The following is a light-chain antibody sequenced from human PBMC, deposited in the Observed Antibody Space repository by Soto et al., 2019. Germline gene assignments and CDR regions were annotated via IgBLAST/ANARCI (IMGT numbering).Light chain of an antibody. CDR1: QTVGNNY. Sequence: EIVLTQSPGTLSLSPGERATLSCRASQTVGNNYLDWYQQKPGQAPRLLIYGASSRATVIPDRFSGSGSGTDFTLTISILESEDFAVYYCQQSATSPRKFGQGTKVEIK. CDR2: GAS. V-gene: IGKV3-20*01. J-gene: IGKJ1*01. CDR3: QQSATSPRK.